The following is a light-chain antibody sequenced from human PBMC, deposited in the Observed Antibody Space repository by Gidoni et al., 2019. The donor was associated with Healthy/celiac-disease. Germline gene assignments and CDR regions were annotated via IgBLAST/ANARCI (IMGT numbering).Light chain of an antibody. CDR2: EVS. CDR3: SSYAGSNNLV. J-gene: IGLJ2*01. V-gene: IGLV2-8*01. Sequence: QSALTQPPSASGSPGQSVTISCTGPSRDVGGYNYVSWYQQHPGKAPKLMIYEVSTRPSGVPDRFSGSKSGNTASLTVSGLQAEDEADYYCSSYAGSNNLVFGGGTKLTVL. CDR1: SRDVGGYNY.